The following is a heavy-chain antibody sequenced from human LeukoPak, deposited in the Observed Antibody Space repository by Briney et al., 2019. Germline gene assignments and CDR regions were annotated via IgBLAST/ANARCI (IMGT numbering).Heavy chain of an antibody. CDR2: VYSGGYT. V-gene: IGHV3-53*05. J-gene: IGHJ5*02. CDR3: ARNWFDP. CDR1: GLTVSRTH. Sequence: TGGSLRLPCAVSGLTVSRTHFSWVRQAPGKGLEWVSVVYSGGYTYYGASVTGRFTISRDKSKNTVYLQMNSLRFEDTAMYYCARNWFDPWGQGTLVTVSS.